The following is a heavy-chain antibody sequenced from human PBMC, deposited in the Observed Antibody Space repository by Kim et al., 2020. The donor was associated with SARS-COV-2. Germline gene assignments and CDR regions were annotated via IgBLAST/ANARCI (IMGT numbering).Heavy chain of an antibody. Sequence: KGLFTISRDNAKNTLYLQMSSLRAEDTAVYYCARIGTVTTEYYYYYGMDVWGQGTTVTVSS. V-gene: IGHV3-74*01. D-gene: IGHD4-17*01. CDR3: ARIGTVTTEYYYYYGMDV. J-gene: IGHJ6*02.